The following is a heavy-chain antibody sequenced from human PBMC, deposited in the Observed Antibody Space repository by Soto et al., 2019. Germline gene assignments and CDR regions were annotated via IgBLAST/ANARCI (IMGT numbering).Heavy chain of an antibody. CDR3: ARGRHTKDWNSLYFDY. CDR1: WDSVSSNSAG. CDR2: TYYRSKWYN. D-gene: IGHD1-1*01. V-gene: IGHV6-1*01. J-gene: IGHJ4*02. Sequence: SQTLSLTCAISWDSVSSNSAGWNWIRQSPSRGLEWLGRTYYRSKWYNDYAVSVKSRITINPDTSKNQFPLQLNSVTPEDTAVYYCARGRHTKDWNSLYFDYWGQGTLVTVYS.